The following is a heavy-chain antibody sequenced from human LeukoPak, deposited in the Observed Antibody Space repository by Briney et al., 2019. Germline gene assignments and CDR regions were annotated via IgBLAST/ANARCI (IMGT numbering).Heavy chain of an antibody. V-gene: IGHV3-48*02. CDR2: ISSSSSTI. D-gene: IGHD2-15*01. CDR1: GLTVSSYS. CDR3: ARARASGRSGFDY. J-gene: IGHJ4*02. Sequence: GGSLRLSCAASGLTVSSYSMNWVRQAPGKGLEWVSYISSSSSTIYYADSVKGRFTLSSHNAKNSLYLQMNSLRDEGTAVYYCARARASGRSGFDYWGQGTLVTVSS.